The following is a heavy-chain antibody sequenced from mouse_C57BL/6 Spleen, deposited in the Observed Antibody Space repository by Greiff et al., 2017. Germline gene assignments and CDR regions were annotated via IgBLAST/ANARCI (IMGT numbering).Heavy chain of an antibody. CDR3: TRAYNGRVYYFDY. D-gene: IGHD2-10*01. CDR1: GYTFTDYE. Sequence: VQLQQSGAELVRPGASVTLSCKASGYTFTDYEMHWVKQTPVHGLEWIGAIDPETGGTAYNQKFKGKAILTAEKSSSTAYLELRRLTSEDSAVYYCTRAYNGRVYYFDYWGQGTTLTVAS. V-gene: IGHV1-15*01. J-gene: IGHJ2*01. CDR2: IDPETGGT.